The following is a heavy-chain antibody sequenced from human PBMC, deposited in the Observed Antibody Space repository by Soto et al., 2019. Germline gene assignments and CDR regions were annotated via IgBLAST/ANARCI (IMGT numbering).Heavy chain of an antibody. CDR2: ISAYNGNT. CDR1: GYTFTSYG. J-gene: IGHJ6*03. Sequence: QVQLVQSGAEVKKPGASVKVSCKASGYTFTSYGISWVRQAPGQGLEWMGWISAYNGNTNYAQKLQRRVTMTTAKSTSKAYMRLRSRSSDDTAGYYCGTPAKLAAALVEPGSPSYYYYCMDVSGKGTTVTVSS. D-gene: IGHD6-19*01. CDR3: GTPAKLAAALVEPGSPSYYYYCMDV. V-gene: IGHV1-18*01.